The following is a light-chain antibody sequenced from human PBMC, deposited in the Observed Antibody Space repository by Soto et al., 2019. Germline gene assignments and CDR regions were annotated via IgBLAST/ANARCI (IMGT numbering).Light chain of an antibody. CDR1: ERIYSAY. CDR3: QQLHDYPIT. Sequence: EIVMTQSPATLSVSPGERATLSCRASERIYSAYLGWYQQKPGQAPRLLIYGTSSRATGIPDRFSGSGSGTDFTLTISSLQPEDFATYYCQQLHDYPITFGQGTRLEI. CDR2: GTS. J-gene: IGKJ5*01. V-gene: IGKV3D-20*02.